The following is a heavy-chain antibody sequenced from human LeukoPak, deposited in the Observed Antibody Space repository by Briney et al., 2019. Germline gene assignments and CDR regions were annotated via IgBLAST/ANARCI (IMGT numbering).Heavy chain of an antibody. CDR3: ARGGGAGFTFDY. CDR2: IWYDGSNK. D-gene: IGHD3-9*01. J-gene: IGHJ4*02. V-gene: IGHV3-33*01. Sequence: PGRSLRLSCAASGFTFSSYGMHWVRQAPGKGLEWVAAIWYDGSNKYYADSVKDRFTISRDNSKNTLYLQMNSLRAEDTAVYYCARGGGAGFTFDYWGQGTLVTVSS. CDR1: GFTFSSYG.